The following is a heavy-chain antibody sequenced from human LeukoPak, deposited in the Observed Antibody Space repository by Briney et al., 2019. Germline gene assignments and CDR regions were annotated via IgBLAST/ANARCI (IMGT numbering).Heavy chain of an antibody. Sequence: GGSLRLSCVASGFTFSNYRMHWVRQPPGKGLVWVSRIYVDGRTTNYADSVKGRFTISRDNAKNTVYLEMNSLSVEDTATYYCIRDFRSADLWGQGTLVTVTS. CDR1: GFTFSNYR. CDR2: IYVDGRTT. CDR3: IRDFRSADL. V-gene: IGHV3-74*01. J-gene: IGHJ5*02.